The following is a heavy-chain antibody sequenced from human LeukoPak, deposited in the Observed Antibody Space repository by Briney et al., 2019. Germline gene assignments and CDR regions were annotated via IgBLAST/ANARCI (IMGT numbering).Heavy chain of an antibody. V-gene: IGHV1-69*04. Sequence: SVKVSCKASGGTFRNYAISWVRQAPGQGLEWMGRIIAILGVADYAQKFQGRVTITADESTSPASMEVSSLRSEDTAVYYCARDGMVRGVIDYYGMDVWGQGTTVTVSS. CDR2: IIAILGVA. J-gene: IGHJ6*02. CDR1: GGTFRNYA. CDR3: ARDGMVRGVIDYYGMDV. D-gene: IGHD3-10*01.